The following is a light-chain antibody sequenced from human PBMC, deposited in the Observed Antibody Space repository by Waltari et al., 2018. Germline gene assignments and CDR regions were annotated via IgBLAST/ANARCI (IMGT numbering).Light chain of an antibody. J-gene: IGLJ2*01. CDR3: CSYTSRKTRL. CDR1: SSDAGGYNY. CDR2: EVS. V-gene: IGLV2-14*01. Sequence: QSALTQPASVSGSPGQSITISCTGTSSDAGGYNYVSWYQPHPGKAPKLMIYEVSNRPSGISNRFSGSKSGNTASLTISGLQAEDEADYYCCSYTSRKTRLFGGGTKVTVL.